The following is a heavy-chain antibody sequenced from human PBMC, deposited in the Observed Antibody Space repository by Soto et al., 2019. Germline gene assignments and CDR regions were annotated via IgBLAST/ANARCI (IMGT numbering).Heavy chain of an antibody. CDR1: GYTFTSYD. Sequence: ASVRVSCKASGYTFTSYDINWVRQATGQGLEWMGWMNPNSGNTGYAQKFQGRVTMTRNTSISTAYMELSSLRSEDTAVYYCASNGPTIFGVVISPYGMDVWGQGTTVTVSS. D-gene: IGHD3-3*01. CDR3: ASNGPTIFGVVISPYGMDV. CDR2: MNPNSGNT. V-gene: IGHV1-8*01. J-gene: IGHJ6*02.